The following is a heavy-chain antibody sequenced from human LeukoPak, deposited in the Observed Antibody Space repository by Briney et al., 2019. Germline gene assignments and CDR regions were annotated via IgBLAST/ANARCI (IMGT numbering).Heavy chain of an antibody. CDR1: GYSFTSYW. CDR3: ARQNDYGGILNLLDY. V-gene: IGHV5-51*01. Sequence: GEPLKISCKASGYSFTSYWISWVRQMPGKGLEWIGLIYPGDSDTRYSPSFQGQVTISADKSISTAYLQWSSLKASDTAMYYCARQNDYGGILNLLDYWGQGTLVTVSS. CDR2: IYPGDSDT. J-gene: IGHJ4*02. D-gene: IGHD4-23*01.